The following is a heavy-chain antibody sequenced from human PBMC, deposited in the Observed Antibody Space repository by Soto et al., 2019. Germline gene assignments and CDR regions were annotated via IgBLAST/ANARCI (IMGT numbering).Heavy chain of an antibody. Sequence: SETLSLTCTVSGGSVSSGSYYWSWIRQPPGKGLEWIGYIYYSGSTNYNPSLKSRVTISVDTSKNQFSLKLSSVTAADTAVYYCARERGSLGYYYGMDVWGQGTTVTVSS. CDR2: IYYSGST. V-gene: IGHV4-61*01. CDR1: GGSVSSGSYY. CDR3: ARERGSLGYYYGMDV. D-gene: IGHD3-16*01. J-gene: IGHJ6*02.